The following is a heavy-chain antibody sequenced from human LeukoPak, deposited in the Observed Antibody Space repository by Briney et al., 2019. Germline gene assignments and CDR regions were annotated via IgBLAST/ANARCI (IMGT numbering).Heavy chain of an antibody. V-gene: IGHV3-53*01. CDR3: AREAEILTGYRPTYYYYYMDV. CDR2: IHSGGTT. D-gene: IGHD3-9*01. Sequence: PGGSLRLSCAASGFIVSSDYMSWVRQAPGKGLEWVSAIHSGGTTYYADSVRGRFTISRDNRKNTLYLQMNSLRGEDTAIYCCAREAEILTGYRPTYYYYYMDVWGKGTTVTVSS. CDR1: GFIVSSDY. J-gene: IGHJ6*03.